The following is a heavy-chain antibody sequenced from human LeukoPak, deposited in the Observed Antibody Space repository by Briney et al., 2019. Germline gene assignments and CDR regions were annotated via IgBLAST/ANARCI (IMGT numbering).Heavy chain of an antibody. Sequence: ASVKVSCKASGYTFTNYAINWVRQAPGQGLEWMGWLSAYNGNTNYAQKVQGSVTMTTDTSTSTAYMELRSLRSDDTAVYYCARGWYFAFDIWGQGTMVTVSS. V-gene: IGHV1-18*01. CDR1: GYTFTNYA. D-gene: IGHD6-13*01. CDR3: ARGWYFAFDI. CDR2: LSAYNGNT. J-gene: IGHJ3*02.